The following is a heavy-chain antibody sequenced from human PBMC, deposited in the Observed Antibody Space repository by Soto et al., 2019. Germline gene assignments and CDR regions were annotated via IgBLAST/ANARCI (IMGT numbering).Heavy chain of an antibody. J-gene: IGHJ6*02. V-gene: IGHV4-61*08. CDR1: GVSVSNRAHY. CDR3: VRELGLTARTDDKYYYYALDV. Sequence: SETLSLTCEVSGVSVSNRAHYWTWIRQPPGKGLEWIGFLYYGGTNYNPSLKSRLTIALDTSKNQISLNLSSVTAADTAVYYSVRELGLTARTDDKYYYYALDVWGQGTTVTVSS. CDR2: LYYGGT. D-gene: IGHD3-22*01.